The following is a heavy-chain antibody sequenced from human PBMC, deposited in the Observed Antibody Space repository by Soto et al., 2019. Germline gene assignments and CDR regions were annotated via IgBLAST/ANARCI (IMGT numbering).Heavy chain of an antibody. CDR1: GGSFSGYY. D-gene: IGHD2-2*01. CDR3: ARKQLLSYYYYGMDV. Sequence: PETLSLICAVYGGSFSGYYWSWIRQPPGKGLEWIGEINHSGSTNYNPSLKSRVTISVDTSKNQFSLKLSSVTAADTAVYYCARKQLLSYYYYGMDVWGQGTAVTVSS. J-gene: IGHJ6*02. CDR2: INHSGST. V-gene: IGHV4-34*01.